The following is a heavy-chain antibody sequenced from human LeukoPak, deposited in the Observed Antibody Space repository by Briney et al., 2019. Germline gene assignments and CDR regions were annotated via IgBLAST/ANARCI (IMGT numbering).Heavy chain of an antibody. D-gene: IGHD5-18*01. J-gene: IGHJ4*02. V-gene: IGHV4-61*08. Sequence: SETLSLTCTVSGGSISSGGHYWSWIRQPPGKGLEWIGYIYYSGSTNYNPSLKSRVTISVDMSKNQFSLKLSSVTAADTAVYYCARDSHTAIYDYWGQGTLVTVSS. CDR1: GGSISSGGHY. CDR2: IYYSGST. CDR3: ARDSHTAIYDY.